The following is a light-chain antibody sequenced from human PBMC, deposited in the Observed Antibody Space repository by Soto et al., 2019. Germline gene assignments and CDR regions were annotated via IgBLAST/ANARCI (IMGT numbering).Light chain of an antibody. J-gene: IGKJ1*01. CDR3: HQRDNWPWT. CDR2: DAS. CDR1: QNVNTY. V-gene: IGKV3-11*01. Sequence: EILLTQSPATLSLSPGESATLSCRASQNVNTYLAWYQQKPGQAPRLLIYDASNRATGIPARFSGSGSGTDFTLTITSLEPEDFAVYYCHQRDNWPWTFGQGTKVEI.